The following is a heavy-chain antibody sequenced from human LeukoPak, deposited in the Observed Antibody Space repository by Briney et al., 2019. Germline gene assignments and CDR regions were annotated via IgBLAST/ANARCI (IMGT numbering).Heavy chain of an antibody. CDR3: ARGRGTPRRYCSSTSCYGLYNWFDP. J-gene: IGHJ5*02. CDR1: GFTFSSYG. V-gene: IGHV3-33*01. CDR2: IWYDGSNK. D-gene: IGHD2-2*01. Sequence: GGSLRLSCAASGFTFSSYGMHWVRQAPGKGLEWVAVIWYDGSNKYYADSVKGRFTISRDNSKNTLYLQMNSLRAEDTAVYYCARGRGTPRRYCSSTSCYGLYNWFDPWGQGTLVTVSS.